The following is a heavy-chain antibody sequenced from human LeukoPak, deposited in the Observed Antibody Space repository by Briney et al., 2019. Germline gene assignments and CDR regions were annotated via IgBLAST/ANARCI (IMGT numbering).Heavy chain of an antibody. CDR1: GYTFTSYG. D-gene: IGHD2-15*01. Sequence: ASVKVSCKASGYTFTSYGISWVRQAPGQGLEWMGWISAYNGNTNYAQKLQGRVTMTTDTPTSTAYMELRSLRSDDTAVYYCARSPYCSGGSCYYYYGMDVWGQGTTVTVSS. V-gene: IGHV1-18*01. CDR2: ISAYNGNT. CDR3: ARSPYCSGGSCYYYYGMDV. J-gene: IGHJ6*02.